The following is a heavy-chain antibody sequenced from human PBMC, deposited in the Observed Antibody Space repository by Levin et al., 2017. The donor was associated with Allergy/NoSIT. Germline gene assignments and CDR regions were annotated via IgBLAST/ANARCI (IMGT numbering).Heavy chain of an antibody. CDR1: GFTFSSYA. D-gene: IGHD1-14*01. V-gene: IGHV3-23*01. Sequence: GESLKISCAASGFTFSSYAMSWVRQAPGKGLEWVSAISGSGGSTYYADSVKGRFTISRDNSKNTLYLQMNSLRAEDTAVYYCAKGPDPFDYWGQGTLVTVSS. CDR2: ISGSGGST. CDR3: AKGPDPFDY. J-gene: IGHJ4*02.